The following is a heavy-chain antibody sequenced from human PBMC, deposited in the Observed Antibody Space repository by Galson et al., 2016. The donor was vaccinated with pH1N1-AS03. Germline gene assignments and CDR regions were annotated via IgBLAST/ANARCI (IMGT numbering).Heavy chain of an antibody. V-gene: IGHV3-7*01. J-gene: IGHJ4*02. D-gene: IGHD6-25*01. CDR3: ARVRYGSGSGTMDY. CDR1: GFTFSVHW. Sequence: SLRLSCAASGFTFSVHWMSWVRQAPGKGLERVATLKEDGSDKYFVDSVKGRFTISTDNGKNSLYLQMSSLRVDDTALYYCARVRYGSGSGTMDYWGQGTLVTVSS. CDR2: LKEDGSDK.